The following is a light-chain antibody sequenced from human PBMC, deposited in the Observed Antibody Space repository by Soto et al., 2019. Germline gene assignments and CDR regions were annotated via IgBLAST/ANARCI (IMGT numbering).Light chain of an antibody. CDR3: QQCNDWPLIT. V-gene: IGKV3-15*01. Sequence: EIVMTQSPATLSVSPGERATLSCRASQSVSSYLAWYQQKPGQAPRLLIYGASTSATGVPARFSGSGSGTEFTLTISSLQSEDFAVYYCQQCNDWPLITFGQGTRLE. CDR1: QSVSSY. J-gene: IGKJ5*01. CDR2: GAS.